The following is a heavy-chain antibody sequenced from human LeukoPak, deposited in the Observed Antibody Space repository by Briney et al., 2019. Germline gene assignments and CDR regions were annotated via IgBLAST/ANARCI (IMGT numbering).Heavy chain of an antibody. Sequence: PGGSLRLSCAAAGFTFSDYYMSWVRQAPGKGLEWVSYISSSGSTIYYADSVKGRFTIPRDNAKNSLYLQMNNLRAEDTAVYYCARDYDFWSGSPGYWGQGTLVTVSS. D-gene: IGHD3-3*01. CDR1: GFTFSDYY. CDR2: ISSSGSTI. CDR3: ARDYDFWSGSPGY. V-gene: IGHV3-11*04. J-gene: IGHJ4*02.